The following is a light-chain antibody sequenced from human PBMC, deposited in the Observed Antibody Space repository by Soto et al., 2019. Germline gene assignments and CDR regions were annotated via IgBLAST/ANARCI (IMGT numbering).Light chain of an antibody. V-gene: IGKV4-1*01. CDR1: QSVLYSPNNKNY. CDR2: WAS. Sequence: DIVMTQSRDSLAVSLCERATINCKSSQSVLYSPNNKNYLTWYQQKPGQPPKLLIYWASTRESGVPARFSGSGSGADFTLTISSLQAEDVAVYYCQQYYSPPWTFGQGTKVDIK. J-gene: IGKJ1*01. CDR3: QQYYSPPWT.